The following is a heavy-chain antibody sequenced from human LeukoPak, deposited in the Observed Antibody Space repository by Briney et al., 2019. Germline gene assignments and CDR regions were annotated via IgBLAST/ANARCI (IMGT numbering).Heavy chain of an antibody. J-gene: IGHJ4*02. V-gene: IGHV3-15*01. CDR3: TTGGTYYYDSSGYYPFDY. CDR1: GFTFSNAW. Sequence: TGGSLRLSCAASGFTFSNAWMSWVRQAPGKGLDWVGRIKSKTDGGTTDYAAPVKGRFTISRDDSKNTLYLQMNSLKTEDTAVYYCTTGGTYYYDSSGYYPFDYWGQGTLVTVSS. CDR2: IKSKTDGGTT. D-gene: IGHD3-22*01.